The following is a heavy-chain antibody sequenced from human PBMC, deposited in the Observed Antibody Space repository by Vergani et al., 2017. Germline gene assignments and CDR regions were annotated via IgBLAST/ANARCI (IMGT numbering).Heavy chain of an antibody. D-gene: IGHD3-9*01. CDR3: VHRMGYFDWDGAFDV. V-gene: IGHV2-5*01. J-gene: IGHJ3*01. Sequence: QITLRESGPTLVTPTQTLTLTCTFSGFSLTTGGAGVGWIRQPPGRALEWLAFVYWNDDERYSPSLKSRVTITKDTSKNEVILTMATMDPVDTATYYCVHRMGYFDWDGAFDVWGPGTMVTVSS. CDR1: GFSLTTGGAG. CDR2: VYWNDDE.